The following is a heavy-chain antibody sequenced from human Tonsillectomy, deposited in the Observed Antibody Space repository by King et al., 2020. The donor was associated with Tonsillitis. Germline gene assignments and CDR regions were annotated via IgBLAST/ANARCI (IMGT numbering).Heavy chain of an antibody. J-gene: IGHJ4*02. CDR1: GGSISSGDYY. CDR2: IYYSGST. V-gene: IGHV4-30-4*01. Sequence: VQLQESGPGLVKPSQTLSLTCTVSGGSISSGDYYWTWIRQPPGKGLEWIGYIYYSGSTYYNPPLKSRVTISMDTSKNQFSLKLSSVTAADTAVYYCASLSITMSRGVTDYWGQGTLVTVSS. CDR3: ASLSITMSRGVTDY. D-gene: IGHD3-10*01.